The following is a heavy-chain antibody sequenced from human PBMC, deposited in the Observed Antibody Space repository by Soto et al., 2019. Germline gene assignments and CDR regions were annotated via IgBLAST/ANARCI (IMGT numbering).Heavy chain of an antibody. CDR1: GFTFSSFA. D-gene: IGHD6-13*01. CDR2: ISGSGGST. Sequence: GGSLRLSCAASGFTFSSFAMSWVRQAPGKGLDWVSAISGSGGSTYSADSVKGRFTISRDNSKNTLYLQMSSLRAEDTAVYYCARGLSAGKGSPPDFWGQGSLVTVSS. CDR3: ARGLSAGKGSPPDF. J-gene: IGHJ4*02. V-gene: IGHV3-23*01.